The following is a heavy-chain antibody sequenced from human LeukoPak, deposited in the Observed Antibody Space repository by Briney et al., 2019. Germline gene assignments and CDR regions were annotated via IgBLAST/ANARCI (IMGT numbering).Heavy chain of an antibody. CDR1: GFTFDDYA. J-gene: IGHJ4*02. CDR3: AKDRARYCSSTSCSPYDY. Sequence: PGRSLRLSCAASGFTFDDYAMHWVRQAPGKGLEWVSGISWNSGRIGYADSVKGRFTISRDNAKNSLYLQMNSLRAEDTALYYCAKDRARYCSSTSCSPYDYWGQGTLVTVSS. D-gene: IGHD2-2*01. CDR2: ISWNSGRI. V-gene: IGHV3-9*01.